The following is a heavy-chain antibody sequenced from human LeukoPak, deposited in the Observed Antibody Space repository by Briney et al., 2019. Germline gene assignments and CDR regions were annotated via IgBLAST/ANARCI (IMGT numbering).Heavy chain of an antibody. Sequence: SETLSLTCAVSGGSISSSNWWSWVRQPPGKGLEWFGEIYHSGSTNYNPSLKSRVTISVDKSKNQFSLKLSSVTAADTAVYYCASRIAVAGPGRWGQGILVTVSS. V-gene: IGHV4-4*02. CDR2: IYHSGST. J-gene: IGHJ4*02. D-gene: IGHD6-19*01. CDR3: ASRIAVAGPGR. CDR1: GGSISSSNW.